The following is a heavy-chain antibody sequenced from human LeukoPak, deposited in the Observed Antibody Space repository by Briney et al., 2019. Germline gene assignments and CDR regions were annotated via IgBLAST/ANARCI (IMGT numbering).Heavy chain of an antibody. D-gene: IGHD3-16*01. CDR3: AREGVMGDNFDY. V-gene: IGHV3-30*03. Sequence: GGSLRLSCAASGFTLSSYGMHWVRQAPGKGLEWVAVISYDGSNKYYADSVKGRFTISRDNSKNTLYLQMNSLRAEDTAVYYCAREGVMGDNFDYWGQGTLVTVSS. CDR1: GFTLSSYG. CDR2: ISYDGSNK. J-gene: IGHJ4*02.